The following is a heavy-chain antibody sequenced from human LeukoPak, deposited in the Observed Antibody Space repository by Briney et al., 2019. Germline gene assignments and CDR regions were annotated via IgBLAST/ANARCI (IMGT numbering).Heavy chain of an antibody. CDR2: IYYSGST. Sequence: SETLSLTCTVSGGSISSSSYYWGWIRQPPGKGLEWIGSIYYSGSTYYNPSLKSRVTISVDTSKNQFSLKLSSVTAADTAVYYCARGSGMVRGVTPPLYPKWGQGTLVTVSS. V-gene: IGHV4-39*07. CDR3: ARGSGMVRGVTPPLYPK. D-gene: IGHD3-10*01. J-gene: IGHJ4*02. CDR1: GGSISSSSYY.